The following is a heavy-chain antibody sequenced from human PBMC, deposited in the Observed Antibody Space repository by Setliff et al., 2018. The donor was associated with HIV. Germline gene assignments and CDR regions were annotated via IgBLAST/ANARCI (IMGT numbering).Heavy chain of an antibody. CDR2: IYYSGST. Sequence: SETLSLTCTVSGGSISSGGYYWSWIRQHPGKGLEWIGYIYYSGSTYYNPSLKSRVTISVDTSKNQFSLKLSSVTAADTAVYYCARKGKYYYDSSGYSNWGQGTPVTVSS. CDR3: ARKGKYYYDSSGYSN. J-gene: IGHJ1*01. D-gene: IGHD3-22*01. CDR1: GGSISSGGYY. V-gene: IGHV4-31*03.